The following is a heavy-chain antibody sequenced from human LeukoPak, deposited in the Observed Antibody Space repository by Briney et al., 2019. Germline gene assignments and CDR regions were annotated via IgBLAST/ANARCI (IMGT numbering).Heavy chain of an antibody. CDR1: GGTLSSYA. V-gene: IGHV1-69*13. J-gene: IGHJ4*02. CDR2: IIPIFGTA. D-gene: IGHD3-22*01. Sequence: SVKVSCKASGGTLSSYAISWVRQAPGQGLEWMGGIIPIFGTANYAQKFQGRVTITADESTSTAYMELSSLRSEDTAVYYCAREDDSSGPSYPYWGQGTLVTVSS. CDR3: AREDDSSGPSYPY.